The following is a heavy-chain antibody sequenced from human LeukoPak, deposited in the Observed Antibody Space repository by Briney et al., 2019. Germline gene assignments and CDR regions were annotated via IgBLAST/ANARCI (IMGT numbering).Heavy chain of an antibody. J-gene: IGHJ5*02. CDR3: ARDRLAAGGSGA. D-gene: IGHD6-13*01. CDR1: VYTFTRYS. V-gene: IGHV1-2*06. CDR2: INPNSGGT. Sequence: APVKVSCKASVYTFTRYSMHWVRQAPGQGLEWMGRINPNSGGTNYAQKFQGRVKMTRDMSISTAYMELSSLRSGDTAVYYCARDRLAAGGSGAWGQGTLVTVSS.